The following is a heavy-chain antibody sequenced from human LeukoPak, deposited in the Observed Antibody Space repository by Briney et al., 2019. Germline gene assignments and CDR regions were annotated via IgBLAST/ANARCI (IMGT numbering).Heavy chain of an antibody. J-gene: IGHJ4*02. CDR1: GYTFTGYY. Sequence: ASVKVSCKASGYTFTGYYMHWVRQAPGQGLEWMGWINPNSGGTNYAQKFQGRVTITADKSTSTAYMELSSLRSEDTAVYYCARGGGENFDYWGQGTLVTVSS. CDR2: INPNSGGT. V-gene: IGHV1-2*02. CDR3: ARGGGENFDY. D-gene: IGHD3-16*01.